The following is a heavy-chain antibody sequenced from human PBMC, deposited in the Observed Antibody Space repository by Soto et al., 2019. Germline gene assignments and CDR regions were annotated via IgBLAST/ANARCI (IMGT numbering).Heavy chain of an antibody. J-gene: IGHJ5*02. D-gene: IGHD3-10*01. CDR2: ITGGGGST. CDR1: GFTFSSYA. CDR3: AKDRSGSLGYNWFDP. Sequence: ESGGGLVQPGGSLRLPCAASGFTFSSYAMSWVRQAPGKGLEWVSTITGGGGSTYYADSVKGRFTISRDNSKNTLYLQMNSLRAEDTAVYYCAKDRSGSLGYNWFDPWGQGTLVTVSS. V-gene: IGHV3-23*01.